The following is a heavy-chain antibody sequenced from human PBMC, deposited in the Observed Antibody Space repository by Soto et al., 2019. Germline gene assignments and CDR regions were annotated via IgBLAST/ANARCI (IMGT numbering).Heavy chain of an antibody. CDR3: ARERWYGVGYYFDY. Sequence: ETLSLTCTVSGGSISSYYWSWIRQPPGKGLEWIGYIYYSGSTNYNPSLKSRVTISVDTSKNQFSLKLSSVTAADTAVYYCARERWYGVGYYFDYWGQGTLVTVSS. D-gene: IGHD6-13*01. J-gene: IGHJ4*02. V-gene: IGHV4-59*01. CDR1: GGSISSYY. CDR2: IYYSGST.